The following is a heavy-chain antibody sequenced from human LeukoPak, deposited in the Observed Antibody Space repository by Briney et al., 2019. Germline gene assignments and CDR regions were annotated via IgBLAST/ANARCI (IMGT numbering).Heavy chain of an antibody. CDR2: MYYSGSA. Sequence: SETLSLTCTVSGDSIISYYWSWLRQPPGKGLEWIGYMYYSGSANYNPSLKSRVTISVDTSKNQFSLKLTSVTAADTAVYYCARAGPRGGYYYGLDVWGQGTTVTVSS. V-gene: IGHV4-59*01. CDR1: GDSIISYY. D-gene: IGHD2-15*01. CDR3: ARAGPRGGYYYGLDV. J-gene: IGHJ6*02.